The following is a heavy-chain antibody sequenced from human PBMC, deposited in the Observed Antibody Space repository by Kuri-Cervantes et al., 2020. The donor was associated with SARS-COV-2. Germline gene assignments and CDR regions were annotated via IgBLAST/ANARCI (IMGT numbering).Heavy chain of an antibody. V-gene: IGHV3-21*01. J-gene: IGHJ6*02. Sequence: GESLKISCAASGFTFSSYSMNWVRQAPGKGLEWVSSNSSSSSYIYYADSVKGRFTISRDNAKNSLYLQMNSLRAEDTAVYYCAREKYYYDSRGLGGGEDYYYGMDVWGQGTTVTVSS. CDR1: GFTFSSYS. CDR3: AREKYYYDSRGLGGGEDYYYGMDV. CDR2: NSSSSSYI. D-gene: IGHD3-22*01.